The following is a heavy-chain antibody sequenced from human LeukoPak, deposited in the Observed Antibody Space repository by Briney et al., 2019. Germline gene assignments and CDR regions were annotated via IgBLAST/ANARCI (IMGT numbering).Heavy chain of an antibody. V-gene: IGHV1-2*02. Sequence: ASVKVSCKASGYTFTGSYMNWVRQAPGQGPEWIGWINPNSGDTSYVHRFQGRVTMTRDTSISTAYMELSRLRSDDTAVYYCARDPGTITAPLGWFDPWGQGTLVTVSS. CDR1: GYTFTGSY. CDR2: INPNSGDT. CDR3: ARDPGTITAPLGWFDP. D-gene: IGHD6-25*01. J-gene: IGHJ5*02.